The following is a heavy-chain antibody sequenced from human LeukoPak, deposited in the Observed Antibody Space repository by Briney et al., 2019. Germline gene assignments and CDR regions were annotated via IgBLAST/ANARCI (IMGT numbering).Heavy chain of an antibody. CDR3: AEDDCSSTSCYTFDY. CDR1: GFTFSSYA. V-gene: IGHV3-23*01. J-gene: IGHJ4*02. CDR2: ISGSGGST. Sequence: GGSLRLSCAASGFTFSSYAMSWVRQAPGKGLEWVSAISGSGGSTYYADSVKGRFTISRDNSKNTLYLQMNSLRAEDTAVYYCAEDDCSSTSCYTFDYWGQGTLVTVSS. D-gene: IGHD2-2*02.